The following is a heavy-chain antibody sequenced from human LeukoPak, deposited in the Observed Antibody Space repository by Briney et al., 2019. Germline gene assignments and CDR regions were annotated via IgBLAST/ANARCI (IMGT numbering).Heavy chain of an antibody. CDR3: ASLGRRVMATIFGGQLTEDAFDI. Sequence: SETLSLTCTVSGGSISSSSYYWGWIRQPPGKGLEWIGSTYYRGSTYYNPSLKSRVTISVDTSKNQFSLKLSSVTAADTAVYYCASLGRRVMATIFGGQLTEDAFDIWGQGTMVTVSS. V-gene: IGHV4-39*01. J-gene: IGHJ3*02. CDR2: TYYRGST. CDR1: GGSISSSSYY. D-gene: IGHD5-24*01.